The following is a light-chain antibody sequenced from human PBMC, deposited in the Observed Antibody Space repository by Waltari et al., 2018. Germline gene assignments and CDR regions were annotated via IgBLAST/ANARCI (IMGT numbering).Light chain of an antibody. CDR3: QQYNSYSPAT. J-gene: IGKJ1*01. Sequence: DIQLTQSPSTLSASARDRVTITCRASQSISSWLALYQQKPGKAPTLLIYQASSLESGVPSRFSGSGSGTEFTLTISSLQPDDFATYYCQQYNSYSPATFGQGTKVEIK. CDR1: QSISSW. V-gene: IGKV1-5*03. CDR2: QAS.